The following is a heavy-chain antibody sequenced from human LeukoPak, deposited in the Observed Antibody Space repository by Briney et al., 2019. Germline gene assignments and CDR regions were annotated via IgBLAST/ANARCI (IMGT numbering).Heavy chain of an antibody. Sequence: PGGSLRLSCAASGITVSSIHMSWVRQAPGKGLEWVSVIYSGGITHYADSVKGRFTISRDNSKNTLYLQMNSLRAEDTAVYYCARSPGYSDYWGQGTLVTVSS. CDR1: GITVSSIH. J-gene: IGHJ4*02. CDR3: ARSPGYSDY. CDR2: IYSGGIT. D-gene: IGHD3-22*01. V-gene: IGHV3-66*01.